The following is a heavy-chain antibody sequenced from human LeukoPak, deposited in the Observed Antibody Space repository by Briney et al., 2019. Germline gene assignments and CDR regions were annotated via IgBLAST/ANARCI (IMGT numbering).Heavy chain of an antibody. CDR2: INPNSGNT. CDR3: AREGYSSSYYYMDV. Sequence: ASVKVSCKASGFTFTSSAMQWVRQARGQGLEWMGWINPNSGNTGYAQKFQGRVTITRNTSISTAYMELSSLRSEDTAVYYCAREGYSSSYYYMDVWGKGTTVTVSS. CDR1: GFTFTSSA. D-gene: IGHD6-6*01. J-gene: IGHJ6*03. V-gene: IGHV1-8*03.